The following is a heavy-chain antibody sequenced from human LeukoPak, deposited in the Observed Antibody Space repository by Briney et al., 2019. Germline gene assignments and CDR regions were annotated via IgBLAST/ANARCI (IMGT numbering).Heavy chain of an antibody. J-gene: IGHJ5*02. Sequence: SETVSLTCTVSGGSISSYYWSWIRQPPGKGLEWIGYISYSGSTNYNPSLKSRVTISVDTSKNQFSLKLSSVTAADTAGYYCARHEAVSPYYYDSSGYQNWFDPWGQGILVTVSS. V-gene: IGHV4-59*08. CDR2: ISYSGST. D-gene: IGHD3-22*01. CDR3: ARHEAVSPYYYDSSGYQNWFDP. CDR1: GGSISSYY.